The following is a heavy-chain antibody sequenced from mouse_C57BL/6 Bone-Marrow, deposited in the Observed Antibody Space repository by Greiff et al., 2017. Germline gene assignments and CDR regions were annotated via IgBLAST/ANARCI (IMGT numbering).Heavy chain of an antibody. J-gene: IGHJ1*03. D-gene: IGHD1-1*02. CDR3: TTKGGRYFDV. CDR2: IDPENGDT. CDR1: GFNIKDDY. V-gene: IGHV14-4*01. Sequence: EVQRVESGAELVRPGASVKLSCTASGFNIKDDYMHWVKQRPEQGLEWIGWIDPENGDTEYASKFQGKATITADTSSNTAYLQLSSLTSEDTAVYYCTTKGGRYFDVGGTGTTVTVSS.